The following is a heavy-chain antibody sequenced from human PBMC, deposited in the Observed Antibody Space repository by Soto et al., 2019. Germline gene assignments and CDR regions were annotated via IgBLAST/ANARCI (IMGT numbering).Heavy chain of an antibody. V-gene: IGHV3-53*01. CDR3: ERDLGHKWFDP. J-gene: IGHJ5*02. CDR2: IYSGGST. Sequence: GGSLRLSCAASGFTGSSNYMSWVRQAPGKGLERVSVIYSGGSTYYADSVKGRFTISRDNSKNTLYLQMNSLRAEDTAVYYCERDLGHKWFDPWGQGPLVTVSS. D-gene: IGHD1-26*01. CDR1: GFTGSSNY.